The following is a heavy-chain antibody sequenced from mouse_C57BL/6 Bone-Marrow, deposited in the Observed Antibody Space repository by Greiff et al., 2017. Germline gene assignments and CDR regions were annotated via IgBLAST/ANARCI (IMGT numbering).Heavy chain of an antibody. D-gene: IGHD2-5*01. CDR2: INPNYGTT. CDR1: GYSFTDYN. J-gene: IGHJ4*01. V-gene: IGHV1-39*01. Sequence: VHVKQSGPELVKPGASVKISCKASGYSFTDYNMNWVKQSNGKSLEWIGVINPNYGTTSYNQKFKGKATLTVDQSSSTAYMQLNSLTSEDSAVYYCARRGYSNYRDYYAMDYWGQGTSVTVSS. CDR3: ARRGYSNYRDYYAMDY.